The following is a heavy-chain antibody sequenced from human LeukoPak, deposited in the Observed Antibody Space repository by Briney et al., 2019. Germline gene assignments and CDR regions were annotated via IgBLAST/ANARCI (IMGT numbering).Heavy chain of an antibody. V-gene: IGHV3-74*01. Sequence: PGGSLRLSCAASGFTFSSYWMHWVRQAPGKGLVWVSRINSDGSSTSYADSVKGRFTISRDSAKNTLYLQMNSLRAEDTAVYYCARPYYDSSGPYLDYWGQGTLVTVSS. D-gene: IGHD3-22*01. CDR2: INSDGSST. J-gene: IGHJ4*02. CDR3: ARPYYDSSGPYLDY. CDR1: GFTFSSYW.